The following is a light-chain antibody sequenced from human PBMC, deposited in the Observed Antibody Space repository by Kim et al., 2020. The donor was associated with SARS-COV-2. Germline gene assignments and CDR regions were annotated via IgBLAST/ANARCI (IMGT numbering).Light chain of an antibody. V-gene: IGKV1-39*01. CDR3: QQGYTSPIT. J-gene: IGKJ5*01. Sequence: ASVGDRVTITCRATQSIRTYLNWYQQKPGKAPKLLIYGAYTLQSGVPSRFSGSGSGTDFTLTISSLQLEDFATYYCQQGYTSPITFGQGTRLEIK. CDR1: QSIRTY. CDR2: GAY.